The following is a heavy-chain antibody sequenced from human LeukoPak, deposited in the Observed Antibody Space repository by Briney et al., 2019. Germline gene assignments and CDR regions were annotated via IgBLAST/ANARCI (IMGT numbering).Heavy chain of an antibody. Sequence: SETLSLTCSVSCGSISNYYWSWIPQPPGKGLEWIGDIYYSGSTYSNPSLKSRVTMSVDTTKNQFSLKMSSVTAADTAIYYCARDYGSGNSQIFDYWGQGTLVTVSS. CDR3: ARDYGSGNSQIFDY. CDR2: IYYSGST. V-gene: IGHV4-59*01. J-gene: IGHJ4*02. D-gene: IGHD3-10*01. CDR1: CGSISNYY.